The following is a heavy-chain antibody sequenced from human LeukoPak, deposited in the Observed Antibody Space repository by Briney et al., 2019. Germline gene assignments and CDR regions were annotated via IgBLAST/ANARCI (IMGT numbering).Heavy chain of an antibody. Sequence: AGSLRLSCAASGFTFSNAWMSWVRQAPGKGLEWVGRIKSKTDGGTTDYAAPVKGRFTISRDDSKNTLYLQMNSLKTEDTAVYYCTTYDFWSVSYAFDIWGQGTMVTVSS. CDR3: TTYDFWSVSYAFDI. J-gene: IGHJ3*02. D-gene: IGHD3-3*01. CDR2: IKSKTDGGTT. V-gene: IGHV3-15*01. CDR1: GFTFSNAW.